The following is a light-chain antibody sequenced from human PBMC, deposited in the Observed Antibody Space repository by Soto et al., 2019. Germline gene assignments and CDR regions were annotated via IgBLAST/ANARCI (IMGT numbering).Light chain of an antibody. CDR1: QSVSSSS. CDR2: EAS. Sequence: EIVLTQSPGTLSLSPGERATLSCRASQSVSSSSLAWYQQNPGQAPRLLIYEASSRATGIPDRFSGSGSGTDSTLTISRLEPEDFAVYYCQQYRTFGQGTKVDIK. V-gene: IGKV3-20*01. J-gene: IGKJ1*01. CDR3: QQYRT.